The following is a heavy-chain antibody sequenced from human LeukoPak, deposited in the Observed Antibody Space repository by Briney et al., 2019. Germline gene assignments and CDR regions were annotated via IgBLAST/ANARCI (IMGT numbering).Heavy chain of an antibody. CDR3: ARVSSSWYQDWYFDL. J-gene: IGHJ2*01. D-gene: IGHD6-13*01. CDR1: GGSVSTGSYY. Sequence: SETLSLTCTVSGGSVSTGSYYWSWIRQPAGRGLEWIGHIHTSGTMNYNASLKSRVTMSVDTSKNQFSLKLSSVTAADTAVYYCARVSSSWYQDWYFDLWGRGTLVTVSS. V-gene: IGHV4-61*09. CDR2: IHTSGTM.